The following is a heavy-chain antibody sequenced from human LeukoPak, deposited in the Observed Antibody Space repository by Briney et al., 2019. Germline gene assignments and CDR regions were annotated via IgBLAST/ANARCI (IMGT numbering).Heavy chain of an antibody. V-gene: IGHV4-4*07. CDR1: GGSISSYY. D-gene: IGHD6-19*01. CDR3: AREPTVAGPNWFDP. Sequence: PSETLSLTCTVSGGSISSYYWSWIRQPAGKGLEWIGRTYTSGSTNYNPSLKSRVTMSVDTSKNQFSLKLSSVTAADTAVYYCAREPTVAGPNWFDPWGQGTLVTVSS. J-gene: IGHJ5*02. CDR2: TYTSGST.